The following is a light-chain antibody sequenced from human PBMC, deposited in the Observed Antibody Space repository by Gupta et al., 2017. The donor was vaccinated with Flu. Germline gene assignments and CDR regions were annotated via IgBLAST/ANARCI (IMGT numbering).Light chain of an antibody. CDR3: AAWDDSLSDVV. V-gene: IGLV1-47*01. CDR2: RNN. J-gene: IGLJ2*01. Sequence: QSVLTQPPSASGTPGQRGTISCSGSSSNIGSNYVYWYQQLPGTAPKLLIYRNNQRPSGVPDRFSGSKSGTSAFLAISGLRSEDEADYYCAAWDDSLSDVVFGGGTKLTVL. CDR1: SSNIGSNY.